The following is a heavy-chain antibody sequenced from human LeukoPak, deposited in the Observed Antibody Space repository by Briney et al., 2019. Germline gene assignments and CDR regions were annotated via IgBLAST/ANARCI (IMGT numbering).Heavy chain of an antibody. CDR1: GFTFSNDW. J-gene: IGHJ4*02. D-gene: IGHD2-15*01. CDR3: AGTWSFDY. V-gene: IGHV3-74*01. CDR2: ISGDGTTT. Sequence: GGSLTLSCAVSGFTFSNDWMHWVRQAPGKGLLWVSRISGDGTTTNYADSVKGRFTISRDNAKNMLYLQMDSLRAEDTAVYYCAGTWSFDYWGQGTLVTVSA.